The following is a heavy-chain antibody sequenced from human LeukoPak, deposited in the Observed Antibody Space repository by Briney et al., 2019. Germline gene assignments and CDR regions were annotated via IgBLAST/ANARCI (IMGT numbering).Heavy chain of an antibody. V-gene: IGHV1-8*01. Sequence: ASVKVSCKASGYTFTSYDINWVRQATGQGLEWMGWMNPNSGNTGYAQKFQGRVTMTRNTSISTAYMELSSLGSEDTAVYYCARVPYPSHDGYPAPLDYWGQGTLVTVSS. J-gene: IGHJ4*02. D-gene: IGHD3-22*01. CDR1: GYTFTSYD. CDR3: ARVPYPSHDGYPAPLDY. CDR2: MNPNSGNT.